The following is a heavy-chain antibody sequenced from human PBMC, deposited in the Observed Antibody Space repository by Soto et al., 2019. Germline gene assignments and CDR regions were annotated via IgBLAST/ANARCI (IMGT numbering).Heavy chain of an antibody. CDR3: AHRDEDYYSAMDV. CDR1: GFSLSTPGVG. CDR2: IYWDDDK. V-gene: IGHV2-5*02. J-gene: IGHJ6*02. Sequence: QITLKESGPTLANPTQTLTLTCTFSGFSLSTPGVGVGWIRQPPGKALEWLALIYWDDDKRYSPSLESRLTITEDTYKNQVVLTTTSMDPVDTATYYCAHRDEDYYSAMDVWGQGTKVTVSS.